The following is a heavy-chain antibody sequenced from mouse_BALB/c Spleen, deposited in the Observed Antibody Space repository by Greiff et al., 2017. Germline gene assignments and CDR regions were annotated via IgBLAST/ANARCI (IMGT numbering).Heavy chain of an antibody. Sequence: QVQLKQSGAELVKPGASVKLSCKASGYTFTSYYMYWVKQRPGQGLEWIGGINPSNGGTNFNEKFKSKATLTVDKSSSTAYMKLSSLTSEDSSVYYCTRRGYDGYYFDYWGQGTTLTVSS. CDR2: INPSNGGT. D-gene: IGHD2-3*01. V-gene: IGHV1S81*02. J-gene: IGHJ2*01. CDR3: TRRGYDGYYFDY. CDR1: GYTFTSYY.